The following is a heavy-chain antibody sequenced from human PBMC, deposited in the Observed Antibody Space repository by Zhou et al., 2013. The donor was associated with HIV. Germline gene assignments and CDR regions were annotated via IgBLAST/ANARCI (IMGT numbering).Heavy chain of an antibody. CDR2: IIPGFWRT. J-gene: IGHJ4*02. CDR3: ARLSSGWDGETVN. CDR1: GGTFENYP. V-gene: IGHV1-69*12. D-gene: IGHD6-19*01. Sequence: VQLVQSGTEVRKPGTSVKISCTASGGTFENYPVSWVRQAPGQGLEWMGEIIPGFWRTTYAPKFQGRVTLTADESTKTVHMELSSLTFEDTAVYFCARLSSGWDGETVNWGQGSLVSVSS.